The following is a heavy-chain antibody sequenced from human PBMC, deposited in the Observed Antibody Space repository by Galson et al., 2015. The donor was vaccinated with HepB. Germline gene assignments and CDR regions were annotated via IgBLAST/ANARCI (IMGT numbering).Heavy chain of an antibody. V-gene: IGHV4-39*01. D-gene: IGHD2-8*01. CDR1: GVSISSSLYY. CDR2: LYYGGRT. CDR3: ASPLVLNGRFNPGVVPFHI. J-gene: IGHJ3*02. Sequence: SETLSLTCAVSGVSISSSLYYWGWLRQSPKKGLEWIGSLYYGGRTYFSPSLQSRVAMSVDTSKNQLSLTLSSVTAADTAVYYSASPLVLNGRFNPGVVPFHIWGHGTMVTVSA.